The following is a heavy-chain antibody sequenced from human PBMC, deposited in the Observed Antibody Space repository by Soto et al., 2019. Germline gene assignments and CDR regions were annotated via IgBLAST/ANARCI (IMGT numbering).Heavy chain of an antibody. V-gene: IGHV1-69*06. J-gene: IGHJ5*01. Sequence: VQLVQSGAEVRKPRSSVRVSCETSGDTFNSHTINWLRQAPGQGLEWMGGIIPVFGSPTYAQKFQARLPITAETSTQTAYMELSTLTSHDTAFYFYARDITGISNWFDSWGQGTLVNVSS. CDR2: IIPVFGSP. CDR3: ARDITGISNWFDS. CDR1: GDTFNSHT. D-gene: IGHD1-20*01.